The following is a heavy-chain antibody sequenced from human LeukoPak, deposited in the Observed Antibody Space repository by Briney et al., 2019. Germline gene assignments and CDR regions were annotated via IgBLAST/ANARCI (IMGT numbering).Heavy chain of an antibody. D-gene: IGHD1-20*01. Sequence: SETLSLACTVSGGSISSYYWSWIRQPPGKGLEWIGYIYYSGSTNYNPSLKSRVTISVDTSKNQFSLKLISVTAADTAVYYCARGGYNWNHNFDYWGQGTLVTVSS. CDR3: ARGGYNWNHNFDY. V-gene: IGHV4-59*01. CDR2: IYYSGST. CDR1: GGSISSYY. J-gene: IGHJ4*02.